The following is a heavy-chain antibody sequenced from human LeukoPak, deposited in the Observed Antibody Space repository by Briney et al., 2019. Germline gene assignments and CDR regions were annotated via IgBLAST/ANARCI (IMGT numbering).Heavy chain of an antibody. CDR1: GYTFTSYG. CDR3: ASNVVTVSEDYFDY. CDR2: ISAYNGNT. Sequence: GASVKVSCKASGYTFTSYGISWVRQAPGQGLEWMGWISAYNGNTNYAQKLQGRVTMTTDTSTSTAYMELRSLRSDDTAVYYCASNVVTVSEDYFDYWGQGTLVTVSS. J-gene: IGHJ4*02. V-gene: IGHV1-18*01. D-gene: IGHD2-21*02.